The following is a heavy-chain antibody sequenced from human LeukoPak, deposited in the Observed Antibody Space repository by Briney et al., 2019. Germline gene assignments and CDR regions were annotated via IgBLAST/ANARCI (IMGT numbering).Heavy chain of an antibody. V-gene: IGHV3-23*01. CDR2: ISGSGGST. Sequence: SGGSLRLSCAASGFTFSSYAMSWVHQAPGKGLEWVSTISGSGGSTYYADSVKGRFTISRDNSKNTLYLQMNSLRAEDSAVYYCAKDPNCTTTSCLRRSHFDYWGQGTLVTVSS. D-gene: IGHD2-2*01. CDR3: AKDPNCTTTSCLRRSHFDY. CDR1: GFTFSSYA. J-gene: IGHJ4*02.